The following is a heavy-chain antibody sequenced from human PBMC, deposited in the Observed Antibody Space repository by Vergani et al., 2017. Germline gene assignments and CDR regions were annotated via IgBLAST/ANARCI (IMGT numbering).Heavy chain of an antibody. CDR3: AREMNAYYDFWSGYYTQYYFDY. D-gene: IGHD3-3*01. Sequence: EVQLVESGGGVVRPGGSLRVSCKVSGFIFDEYGMSWVRQVPGKGLEWVAAIDWNGGSASYADSVKGGFTISRDNAQNYLYLQMNSLRAEDTALYYCAREMNAYYDFWSGYYTQYYFDYWGQGTLVTVSS. J-gene: IGHJ4*02. CDR2: IDWNGGSA. V-gene: IGHV3-20*04. CDR1: GFIFDEYG.